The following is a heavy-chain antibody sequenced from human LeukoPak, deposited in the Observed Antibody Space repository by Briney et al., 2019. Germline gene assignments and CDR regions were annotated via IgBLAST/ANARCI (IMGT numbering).Heavy chain of an antibody. CDR3: AKADCSSTSCSYFDY. CDR1: GFTFSSYA. D-gene: IGHD2-2*01. V-gene: IGHV3-23*01. CDR2: ISGSGGST. Sequence: GGSLRLSCAASGFTFSSYAMSWVRQAPGKGLEWVSAISGSGGSTYYADSVKGRFTISRDNSKNTLYLQMNSLRAEDTAVYYCAKADCSSTSCSYFDYWGQGTLVTVSS. J-gene: IGHJ4*02.